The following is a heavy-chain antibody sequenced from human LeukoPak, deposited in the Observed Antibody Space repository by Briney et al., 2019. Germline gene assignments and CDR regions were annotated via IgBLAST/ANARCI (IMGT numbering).Heavy chain of an antibody. V-gene: IGHV4-39*01. Sequence: SETLSLTCTVSGDSISSSSYYWGWIRQPPGKGLEWIGTIYYSGSTYYNSSLKSRVTMSVDTSKNQFSLNLSSVTAADTAVYYCARHSNGGCTSTRCHINYWGQGTLVTVSS. CDR3: ARHSNGGCTSTRCHINY. D-gene: IGHD2-2*01. J-gene: IGHJ4*02. CDR1: GDSISSSSYY. CDR2: IYYSGST.